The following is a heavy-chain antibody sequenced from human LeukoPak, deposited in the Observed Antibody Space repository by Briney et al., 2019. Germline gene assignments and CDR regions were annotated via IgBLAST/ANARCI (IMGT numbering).Heavy chain of an antibody. D-gene: IGHD3-10*01. Sequence: PSETLSLTRTVSGGSISSYYWSWIRQPPGKGLEWIGYIYYSGSTNYNPSLKSRVTISVDTSKNQFSLKLSSVTAADTAVYYCARDAAGSGSPYYFDYWGQGTLVTVSS. CDR1: GGSISSYY. V-gene: IGHV4-59*01. CDR3: ARDAAGSGSPYYFDY. J-gene: IGHJ4*02. CDR2: IYYSGST.